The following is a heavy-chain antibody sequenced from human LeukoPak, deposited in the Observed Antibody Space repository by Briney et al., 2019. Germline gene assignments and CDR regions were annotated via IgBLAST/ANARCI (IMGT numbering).Heavy chain of an antibody. Sequence: GGSLRLSCEASGFTFTTYSMTWVRQAPGKGLEWVSIISSGSSAIFSADALKGRFTISRDDAKNLLYLDMNSLRAEDTAVYYCARARYSSSWQFDYWGQGTLVTVSS. CDR2: ISSGSSAI. V-gene: IGHV3-21*01. J-gene: IGHJ4*02. CDR1: GFTFTTYS. D-gene: IGHD6-13*01. CDR3: ARARYSSSWQFDY.